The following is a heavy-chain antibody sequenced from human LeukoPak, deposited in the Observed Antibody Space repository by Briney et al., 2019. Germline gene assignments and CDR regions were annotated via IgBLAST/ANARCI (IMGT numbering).Heavy chain of an antibody. D-gene: IGHD1-26*01. CDR3: AREEHAVFDY. J-gene: IGHJ4*02. CDR2: IYYSGST. CDR1: GGSTTSYY. V-gene: IGHV4-59*01. Sequence: QARSPTCTLSGGSTTSYYWSSICHPPGKGLEWIGYIYYSGSTNNNPSLKSQVTISLDTPKNQFSLKLSSVTAADRAVYYCAREEHAVFDYWGQGTLVTVSS.